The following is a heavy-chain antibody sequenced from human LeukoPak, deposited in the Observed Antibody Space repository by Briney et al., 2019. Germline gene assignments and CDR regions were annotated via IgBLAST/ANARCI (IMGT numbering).Heavy chain of an antibody. J-gene: IGHJ5*02. V-gene: IGHV4-59*04. CDR2: IYNSGST. CDR1: GGSISSYY. Sequence: SETLSLTCTVSGGSISSYYWSWIRQPPGKGLEWIGTIYNSGSTYYNASLESRVTISVDTSKNQFSLKLSSVTAADTAVYYCARAYSSSWYFNWFDPWGQGTLVTVSS. D-gene: IGHD6-13*01. CDR3: ARAYSSSWYFNWFDP.